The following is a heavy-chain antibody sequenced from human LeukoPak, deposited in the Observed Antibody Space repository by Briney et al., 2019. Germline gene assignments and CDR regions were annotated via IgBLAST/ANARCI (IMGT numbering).Heavy chain of an antibody. V-gene: IGHV4-34*01. CDR3: ARAYGSGSYCDAFDI. D-gene: IGHD3-10*01. CDR1: GGSFSGYY. CDR2: INHSGST. J-gene: IGHJ3*02. Sequence: SETLSLTCAVYGGSFSGYYWSWIRQPPGKGLEWIGEINHSGSTNYNPSLKSRVTISVDTSKNQFSLKLSSVTAADTAVYYCARAYGSGSYCDAFDIWGQGTMVTVSS.